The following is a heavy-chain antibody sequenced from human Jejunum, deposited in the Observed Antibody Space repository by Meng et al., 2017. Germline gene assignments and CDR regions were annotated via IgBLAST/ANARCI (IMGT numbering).Heavy chain of an antibody. CDR3: AKGLSESYAPGH. CDR1: GFTFISYA. D-gene: IGHD3-16*01. V-gene: IGHV3-23*01. Sequence: GESLKISCAASGFTFISYAMSWVRQAPGKGLEWVSGVSGVGGNTYYADSVKGRFTISRDNSKSTLYLQMNSLREDDTALYYCAKGLSESYAPGHWGQGTRVTVSS. J-gene: IGHJ4*02. CDR2: VSGVGGNT.